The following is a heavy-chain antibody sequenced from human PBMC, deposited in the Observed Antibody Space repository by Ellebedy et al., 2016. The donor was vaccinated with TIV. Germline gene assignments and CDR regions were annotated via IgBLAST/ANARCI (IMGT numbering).Heavy chain of an antibody. CDR2: ISGSGGST. CDR3: ARGLKIAPEDIVVVPAATTGFDY. V-gene: IGHV3-23*01. CDR1: GFTFSSYA. D-gene: IGHD2-2*01. Sequence: GESLKISXAASGFTFSSYAMSWVRQAPGKGLEWVSAISGSGGSTYYADSVKGRFTISRDNSKNTLYLQMNSLRAEDTAVYYCARGLKIAPEDIVVVPAATTGFDYWGQGTLVTVSS. J-gene: IGHJ4*02.